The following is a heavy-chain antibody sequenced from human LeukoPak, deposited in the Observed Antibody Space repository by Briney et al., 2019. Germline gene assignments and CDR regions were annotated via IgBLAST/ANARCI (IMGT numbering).Heavy chain of an antibody. J-gene: IGHJ4*02. CDR1: GGSISSGGYS. Sequence: SQTLSLTCAVSGGSISSGGYSWSWIRQPPGKGLEWIGYIYHSGSTYYNPSLKSRVTISVDTSKNQFSLKLSSVTAADTAVYYCASGTGTITGFDYWGQGTLVTVSS. CDR3: ASGTGTITGFDY. D-gene: IGHD1-7*01. V-gene: IGHV4-30-2*02. CDR2: IYHSGST.